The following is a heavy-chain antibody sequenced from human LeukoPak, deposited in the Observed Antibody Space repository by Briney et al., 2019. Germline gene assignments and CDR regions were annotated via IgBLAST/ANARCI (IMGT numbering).Heavy chain of an antibody. CDR2: ISAYNGNT. J-gene: IGHJ4*02. Sequence: ASVKVSCKASGYTFTSYAMNWVRQAPGQGLEWMGWISAYNGNTNYAQKLQGRVTMTTDTSTSTAYMELRSLRSDDTAVYYCARESSGTGDYWGQGTLVTVSS. CDR3: ARESSGTGDY. CDR1: GYTFTSYA. D-gene: IGHD1-14*01. V-gene: IGHV1-18*01.